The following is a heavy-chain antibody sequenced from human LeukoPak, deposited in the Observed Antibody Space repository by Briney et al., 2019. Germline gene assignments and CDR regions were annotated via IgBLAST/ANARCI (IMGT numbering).Heavy chain of an antibody. CDR2: IYYSGGT. V-gene: IGHV4-59*01. CDR1: GGSISSYY. D-gene: IGHD6-19*01. J-gene: IGHJ5*02. CDR3: AREQIAVAGTGIGWFDP. Sequence: SETLSLTCTVSGGSISSYYWSWIRQPPGKGLEWIGYIYYSGGTNYNPSLKSRVTISVDTSKNQFSLKLSSVTAADTAVYHCAREQIAVAGTGIGWFDPWGQGTLVTVSS.